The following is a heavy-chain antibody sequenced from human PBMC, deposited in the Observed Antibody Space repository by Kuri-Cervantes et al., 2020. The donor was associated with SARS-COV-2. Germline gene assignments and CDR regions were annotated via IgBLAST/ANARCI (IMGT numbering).Heavy chain of an antibody. CDR1: RYTFTAYY. V-gene: IGHV1-18*04. J-gene: IGHJ6*02. Sequence: ASVKVSCKASRYTFTAYYIHWVRQAPGQGLEWMGWISAYNGNTNYAQKLQGRVTMTTDTSTSAAYMELRSLRSDDTAVYYCARKDSGSYPNNYYGMDVWGQGTTVTVSS. CDR3: ARKDSGSYPNNYYGMDV. D-gene: IGHD1-26*01. CDR2: ISAYNGNT.